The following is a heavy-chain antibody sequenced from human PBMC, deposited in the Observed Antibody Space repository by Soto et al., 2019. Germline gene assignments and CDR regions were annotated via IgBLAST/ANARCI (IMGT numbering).Heavy chain of an antibody. Sequence: ASVKVSCNASGYTFTGYYMHWVRPAPGQGLEWMGWINPNSGGTNYAQKFQGRVTMTRDTSISTAYMELSRLRSDDTAVYYCARSNDFWSGHDFYYHGMDVWGQGTTVTVSS. V-gene: IGHV1-2*02. CDR2: INPNSGGT. J-gene: IGHJ6*02. CDR3: ARSNDFWSGHDFYYHGMDV. D-gene: IGHD3-3*01. CDR1: GYTFTGYY.